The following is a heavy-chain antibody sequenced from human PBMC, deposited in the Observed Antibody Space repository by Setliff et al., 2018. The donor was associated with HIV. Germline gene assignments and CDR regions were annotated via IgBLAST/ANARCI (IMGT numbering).Heavy chain of an antibody. CDR3: GRAQIAARRPFDY. D-gene: IGHD6-6*01. CDR1: GGSISSYY. V-gene: IGHV4-34*09. CDR2: INHRGST. J-gene: IGHJ4*02. Sequence: TCTVSGGSISSYYWSWIRQSPGKGLEWIGEINHRGSTNYSPSLKIRALISADTSKNQFSLRLTSVTAADTAIYYCGRAQIAARRPFDYWGQGTLVTVSS.